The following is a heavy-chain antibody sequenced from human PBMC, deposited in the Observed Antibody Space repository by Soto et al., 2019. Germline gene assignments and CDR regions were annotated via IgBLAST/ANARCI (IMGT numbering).Heavy chain of an antibody. J-gene: IGHJ4*02. Sequence: GGSLRLSCSASGFTFTNYAIHWIRQAPGEGLEYVSAISSTGGSTYYADSVKGRFTISRDNSKNTVYLQMSSLRSEDSAVYYCVARYCSSTTCYKVDYWGQGTLVTVSS. V-gene: IGHV3-64D*06. D-gene: IGHD2-2*02. CDR3: VARYCSSTTCYKVDY. CDR2: ISSTGGST. CDR1: GFTFTNYA.